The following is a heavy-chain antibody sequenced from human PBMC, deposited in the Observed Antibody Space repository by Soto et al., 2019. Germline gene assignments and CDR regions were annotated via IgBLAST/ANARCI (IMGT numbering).Heavy chain of an antibody. V-gene: IGHV1-3*01. Sequence: GASVKVSCKASGYTFTSYAMHWVRQAPGQRLEWMGWINAGNGNTKYSEKFQGRVTMTRDTSTSTVYMELSSLRSEDTAVYYCGRDGVVITTVQYYYYGMDVWGQGSKVTVSS. D-gene: IGHD3-3*01. J-gene: IGHJ6*02. CDR1: GYTFTSYA. CDR2: INAGNGNT. CDR3: GRDGVVITTVQYYYYGMDV.